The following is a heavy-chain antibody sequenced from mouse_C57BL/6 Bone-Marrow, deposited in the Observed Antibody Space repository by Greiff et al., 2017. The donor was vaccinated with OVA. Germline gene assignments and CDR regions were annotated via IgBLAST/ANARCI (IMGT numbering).Heavy chain of an antibody. V-gene: IGHV5-6*01. CDR2: ISSGGSYT. CDR3: ARPCGNYRGWYFDV. D-gene: IGHD2-1*01. J-gene: IGHJ1*03. CDR1: GFTFSSYG. Sequence: EVKVVESGGDLVKPGGSLKLSCAASGFTFSSYGMSWVRQTPDKRLEWVATISSGGSYTYYPDSVKGRFTISRDNAKNTLYMQRSSLKSEDTAVYYCARPCGNYRGWYFDVWGTGTTVTVSS.